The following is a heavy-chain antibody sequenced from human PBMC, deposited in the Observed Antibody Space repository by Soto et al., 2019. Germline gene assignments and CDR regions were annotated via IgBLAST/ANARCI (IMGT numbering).Heavy chain of an antibody. J-gene: IGHJ4*02. D-gene: IGHD1-26*01. V-gene: IGHV1-69*13. Sequence: ASVQVTCKASGGTLSSYAISWVRQAPGQGREWMGGIIPIFGTANYAQKFQGRVTITADESTSTDYMELSSLRSEDTAVYYCATIVGATTDGTFDYWGQGTLVTVSS. CDR3: ATIVGATTDGTFDY. CDR2: IIPIFGTA. CDR1: GGTLSSYA.